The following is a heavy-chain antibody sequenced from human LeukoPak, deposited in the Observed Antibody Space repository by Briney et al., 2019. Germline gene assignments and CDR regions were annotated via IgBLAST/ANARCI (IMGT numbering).Heavy chain of an antibody. D-gene: IGHD6-19*01. CDR1: GFTFRSYS. V-gene: IGHV3-48*02. CDR2: ISSRSYTI. J-gene: IGHJ4*02. CDR3: ASAGSGLY. Sequence: GSLRLSCAASGFTFRSYSMNWVRQAPGKGLEWLSYISSRSYTIYYADSVKGRFTISRDNAENSLYLQMNSLRDDDTAVYYCASAGSGLYWGQGTLVTVSS.